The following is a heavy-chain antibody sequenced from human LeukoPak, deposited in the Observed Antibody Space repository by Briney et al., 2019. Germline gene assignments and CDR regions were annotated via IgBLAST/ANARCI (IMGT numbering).Heavy chain of an antibody. J-gene: IGHJ3*02. D-gene: IGHD5-18*01. CDR1: GGSISSYY. CDR3: AREGYSYGYKAFDI. CDR2: IYYSGST. V-gene: IGHV4-59*01. Sequence: SETLSLTCTVSGGSISSYYWSWIRQPPGKGLEWIGYIYYSGSTNYNPSLKSRVTISVDTSKNQFSLKLSSVTAADTAVYYCAREGYSYGYKAFDIWGQGTMVTVSS.